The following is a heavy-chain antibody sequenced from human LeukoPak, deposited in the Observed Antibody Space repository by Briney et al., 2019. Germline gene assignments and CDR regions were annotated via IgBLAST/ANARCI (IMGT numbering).Heavy chain of an antibody. D-gene: IGHD6-13*01. J-gene: IGHJ4*02. Sequence: GGSLRLFCAASGFTFSRYAMNWVRQAPGKGLEWVSVISGSGGSTYYADSVKGRFTISRDNSKNTLFLQMNSLRAEDTAVYYCAKGSVAAVVTFIDFWGQGTLVTVSS. CDR2: ISGSGGST. CDR1: GFTFSRYA. CDR3: AKGSVAAVVTFIDF. V-gene: IGHV3-23*01.